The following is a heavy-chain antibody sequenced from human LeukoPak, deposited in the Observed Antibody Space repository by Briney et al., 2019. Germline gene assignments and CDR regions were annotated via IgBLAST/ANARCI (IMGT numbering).Heavy chain of an antibody. J-gene: IGHJ5*02. CDR2: IYYSGST. V-gene: IGHV4-59*01. Sequence: SETLSLTCTVSGGSISSYYWSWIRQPPGQGLEWIGYIYYSGSTNYNPSVKSRVTISVDTSKNQFSLKLSSVTAADTAVYYCARLKYYYDSSGYYQTFDPWGQGTLVTVSS. D-gene: IGHD3-22*01. CDR1: GGSISSYY. CDR3: ARLKYYYDSSGYYQTFDP.